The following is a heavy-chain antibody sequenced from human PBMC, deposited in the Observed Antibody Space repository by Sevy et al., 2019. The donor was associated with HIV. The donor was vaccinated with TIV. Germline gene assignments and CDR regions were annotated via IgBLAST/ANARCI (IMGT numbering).Heavy chain of an antibody. CDR1: GYTLTDYY. CDR3: ARDRTGAERFDY. Sequence: ASVKVSCKASGYTLTDYYLHWVRQAPGQGLDWVGWSNPNSGDTKYAQKFQGRVTMTRDTSISTAYMELNRLRSDDTAVYYCARDRTGAERFDYWGQGTLVTVSS. CDR2: SNPNSGDT. V-gene: IGHV1-2*02. D-gene: IGHD1-1*01. J-gene: IGHJ4*02.